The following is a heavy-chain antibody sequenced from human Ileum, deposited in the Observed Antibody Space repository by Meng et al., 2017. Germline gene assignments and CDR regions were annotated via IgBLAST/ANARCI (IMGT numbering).Heavy chain of an antibody. J-gene: IGHJ4*02. Sequence: GEREESGAGLGEPSGTLSLTCTVSGGSISSSFYWSWVRQSPGKGLEWIGQIYLAGSPNYNPSLESRVTISVDKSKNQFSLRLTSVTAADTAIFYCVRHGGKYFDSWGQGTLVTVSS. CDR3: VRHGGKYFDS. CDR2: IYLAGSP. D-gene: IGHD2-15*01. V-gene: IGHV4-4*02. CDR1: GGSISSSFY.